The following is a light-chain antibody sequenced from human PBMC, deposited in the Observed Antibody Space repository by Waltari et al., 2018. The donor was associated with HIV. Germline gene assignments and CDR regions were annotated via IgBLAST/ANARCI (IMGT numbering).Light chain of an antibody. J-gene: IGKJ2*01. CDR1: QGISSY. CDR2: AAS. CDR3: QQLNSYPAL. V-gene: IGKV1-9*01. Sequence: DIQLNQSPSFLSASVGDRVTITCRASQGISSYLAWYQQKPGKAPKLLIYAASTLQSGVPSRFSVSGSGTEFTLTISSLQPEDFATYYCQQLNSYPALFGQGTKLEIK.